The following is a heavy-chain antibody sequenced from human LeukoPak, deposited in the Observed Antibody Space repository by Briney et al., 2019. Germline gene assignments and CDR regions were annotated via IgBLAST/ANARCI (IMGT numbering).Heavy chain of an antibody. V-gene: IGHV5-51*01. CDR1: GYSFTSYW. D-gene: IGHD6-6*01. Sequence: GESLKISCKGSGYSFTSYWIGWVRQMPGKGLEWMGIIYPGDSDTRYSPSFQGQVTISADKSISTAYLQWSSLKASDTAMYYCARPSPRRGSSSGTDGVDYWGQGTLVTVSS. CDR3: ARPSPRRGSSSGTDGVDY. J-gene: IGHJ4*02. CDR2: IYPGDSDT.